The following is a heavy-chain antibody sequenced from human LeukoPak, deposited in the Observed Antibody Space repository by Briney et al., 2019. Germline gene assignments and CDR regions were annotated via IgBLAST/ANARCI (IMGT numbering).Heavy chain of an antibody. CDR3: AREVSRYSSGWYDPSNWFDP. J-gene: IGHJ5*02. CDR2: INPSGGST. CDR1: GYTFTSYY. V-gene: IGHV1-46*01. D-gene: IGHD6-19*01. Sequence: ASVKVSCKASGYTFTSYYMHWVRQAPGQGLEWMGIINPSGGSTSYAQKFQGRVTMTRDTSTSTVYMELSSLRSEDTAVYYCAREVSRYSSGWYDPSNWFDPWGQGTLVTVSS.